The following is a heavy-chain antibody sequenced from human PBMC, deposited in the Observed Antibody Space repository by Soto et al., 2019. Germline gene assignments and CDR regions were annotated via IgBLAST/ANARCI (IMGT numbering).Heavy chain of an antibody. CDR2: IIPIFGTA. Sequence: QVQLVQSGAEVKKPGSSVKVSCKASGGTFSSYAISWVRQAPGQGLEWMGGIIPIFGTANYAQKFQGRVTITADESTTTAYQGRSSLRSGDTAVYYCAIRSEYIGGGYGYFDYWGQGTLVTVSS. CDR3: AIRSEYIGGGYGYFDY. V-gene: IGHV1-69*01. J-gene: IGHJ4*02. CDR1: GGTFSSYA. D-gene: IGHD6-6*01.